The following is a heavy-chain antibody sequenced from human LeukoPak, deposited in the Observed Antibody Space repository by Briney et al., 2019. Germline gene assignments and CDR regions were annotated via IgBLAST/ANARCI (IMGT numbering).Heavy chain of an antibody. CDR2: IKRDGSEK. V-gene: IGHV3-7*01. CDR3: ARGRGSWYGVYFDY. J-gene: IGHJ4*02. CDR1: GFTFTNYA. D-gene: IGHD6-13*01. Sequence: GGSLRLSCAASGFTFTNYAISWVRQAPGKGLEWVANIKRDGSEKYYVDSVKGRFTISRDNAKNSLYLQMNSLRTEDTAVYYCARGRGSWYGVYFDYWGQGTLVTVSS.